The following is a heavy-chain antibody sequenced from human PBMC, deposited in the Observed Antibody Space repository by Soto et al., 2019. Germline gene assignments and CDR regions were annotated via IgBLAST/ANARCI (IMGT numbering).Heavy chain of an antibody. D-gene: IGHD3-10*01. J-gene: IGHJ4*02. CDR3: GREMVRGVGSDY. Sequence: QVQLVQSGAEVKKPGASVKVSCKASGYTFTSYGISWVRQAPGQGLEWMGWISTYNGNTKYAQKLQGRVTMTTDTPTSRAYHGLRSLTTDDTAVFYCGREMVRGVGSDYWGQGTLVTVSS. CDR2: ISTYNGNT. CDR1: GYTFTSYG. V-gene: IGHV1-18*01.